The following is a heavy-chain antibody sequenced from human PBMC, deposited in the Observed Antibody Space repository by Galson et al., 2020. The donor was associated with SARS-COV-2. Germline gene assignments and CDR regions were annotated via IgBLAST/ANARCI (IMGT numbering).Heavy chain of an antibody. CDR2: ISYDGSNK. V-gene: IGHV3-30*18. CDR3: AKWVYGYSYGRGGLDY. J-gene: IGHJ4*02. CDR1: GFTFSSYG. D-gene: IGHD5-18*01. Sequence: GSLRLSCAASGFTFSSYGMHWVRQAPGKGLEWVAVISYDGSNKYYADSVKGRFTISRDNSKNTLYLQMNSLRAEDTAVYYCAKWVYGYSYGRGGLDYWGQGTLVTVSS.